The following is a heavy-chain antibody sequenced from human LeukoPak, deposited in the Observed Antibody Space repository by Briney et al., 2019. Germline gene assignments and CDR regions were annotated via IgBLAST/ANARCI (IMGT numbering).Heavy chain of an antibody. V-gene: IGHV4-4*07. J-gene: IGHJ4*02. Sequence: SETLSLTCTVSGGSISSYYWSWIRQPAGKGLEWIGRIYTSGSTNYNPSLKSRVTMSVDTSKNQFSLKLSSVTAADTAVYYCARGLIRTIVVVMGDYWGQGTLVTVSS. CDR2: IYTSGST. CDR1: GGSISSYY. CDR3: ARGLIRTIVVVMGDY. D-gene: IGHD3-22*01.